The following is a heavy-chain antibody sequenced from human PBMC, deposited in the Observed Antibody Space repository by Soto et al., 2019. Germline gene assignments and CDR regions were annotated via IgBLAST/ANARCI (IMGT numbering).Heavy chain of an antibody. V-gene: IGHV4-38-2*01. CDR2: IFHTGGT. CDR3: ARTWLAGGTPADAFDI. D-gene: IGHD2-15*01. J-gene: IGHJ3*02. Sequence: AETLSLTCAVSASSISSAYFWGWIRQPPGKVLEWIATIFHTGGTYYNPSLKSRVTISVDTSNNQFSLRLNSVTAADTALYLCARTWLAGGTPADAFDIWGQGTMVTVSS. CDR1: ASSISSAYF.